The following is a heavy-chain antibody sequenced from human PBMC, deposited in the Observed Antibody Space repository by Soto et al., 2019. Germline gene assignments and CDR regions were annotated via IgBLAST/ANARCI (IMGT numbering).Heavy chain of an antibody. CDR3: ARAIGPTLFEH. V-gene: IGHV3-13*04. D-gene: IGHD3-22*01. CDR2: IGTAGDT. J-gene: IGHJ4*02. Sequence: GGSLRLSCSASGFTFSSYDMHWVRQGPGKGLERVSAIGTAGDTNYAGSVKGRFTISRENAKNSLYLQMNRLRAGDTAIYFCARAIGPTLFEHWGQGTLVTVSS. CDR1: GFTFSSYD.